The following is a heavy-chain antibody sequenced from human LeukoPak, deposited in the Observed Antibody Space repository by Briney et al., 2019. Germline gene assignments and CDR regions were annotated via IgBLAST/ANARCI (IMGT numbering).Heavy chain of an antibody. Sequence: ASVKVSCKVSGYTLTELSMHWVRQAPGKGLEWMGGFDPEDGETIYAQKFQGRVTMTEDTSTDTAYMELSSLRAEDTALYYCAREVATYDYYYYMDVWGRGTTVTVSS. CDR2: FDPEDGET. J-gene: IGHJ6*03. D-gene: IGHD5-12*01. CDR1: GYTLTELS. CDR3: AREVATYDYYYYMDV. V-gene: IGHV1-24*01.